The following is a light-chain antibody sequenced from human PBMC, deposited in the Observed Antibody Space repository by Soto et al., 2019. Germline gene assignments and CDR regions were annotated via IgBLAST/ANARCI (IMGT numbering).Light chain of an antibody. J-gene: IGKJ5*01. V-gene: IGKV3-15*01. CDR1: QSVTTQ. CDR3: EQYNNWPIT. Sequence: IVLTQSPGTLSLSPGERATLSCRASQSVTTQLAWYQQKPGQAPRLIIYGASTRATGIPARFSGSGSGTEFTLTISSLQSEDFAVYYCEQYNNWPITFGQGTRLEIK. CDR2: GAS.